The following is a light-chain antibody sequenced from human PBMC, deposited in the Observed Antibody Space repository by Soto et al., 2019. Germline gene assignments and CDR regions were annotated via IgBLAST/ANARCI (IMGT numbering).Light chain of an antibody. CDR1: QSVSNSY. V-gene: IGKV3-20*01. CDR2: GAS. J-gene: IGKJ1*01. CDR3: QQYGRSPWT. Sequence: EIVLTQSPGTLSLSPGERATLSCRASQSVSNSYIAWYQQRPGQAPRLLIYGASSRATGIPDRFTGSGSGTESTLSITRLEPEDFAVYYFQQYGRSPWTFGQGTMLEIK.